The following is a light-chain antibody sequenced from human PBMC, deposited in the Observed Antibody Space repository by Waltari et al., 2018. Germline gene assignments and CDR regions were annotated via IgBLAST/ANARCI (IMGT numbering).Light chain of an antibody. CDR2: DAS. Sequence: ELVLTQSPGTLPLSPGQRATLSCRASQDISSNYLAWHQQRPGQAPRLLIYDASSRATGLPDRFSGSGSGTDFTLTISGLEPEDVAVYYCQQYDTSTEWTFGQGTKVEIK. CDR3: QQYDTSTEWT. J-gene: IGKJ1*01. CDR1: QDISSNY. V-gene: IGKV3-20*01.